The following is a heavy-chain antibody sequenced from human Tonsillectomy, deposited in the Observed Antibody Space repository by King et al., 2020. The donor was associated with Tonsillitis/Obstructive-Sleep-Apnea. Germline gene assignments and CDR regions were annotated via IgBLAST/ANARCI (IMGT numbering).Heavy chain of an antibody. Sequence: VQLQESGPGLVKSSETLSLTCTVSCGSISSFYWTWILQPPGKGLVWIGYISYRRITNYNPSLENRVTISLDTSKHQFSLKLSSVTAADTAVYYCARYLGTTSMAFDIWGQGTMVTVSS. J-gene: IGHJ3*02. D-gene: IGHD1-1*01. V-gene: IGHV4-59*01. CDR2: ISYRRIT. CDR1: CGSISSFY. CDR3: ARYLGTTSMAFDI.